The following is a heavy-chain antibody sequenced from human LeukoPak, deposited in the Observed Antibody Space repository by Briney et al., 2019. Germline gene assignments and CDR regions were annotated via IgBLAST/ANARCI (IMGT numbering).Heavy chain of an antibody. V-gene: IGHV1-46*01. CDR2: INPSGGST. CDR1: GYTFTSYD. J-gene: IGHJ4*02. Sequence: ASVKVSCKASGYTFTSYDINWVRQAPGQGLEWMGIINPSGGSTSYAQKFQGRVTMTRDMSTSTVYMELSSLRSEDTAVYYCARDRVWASSTPGLFDYWGQGTLVTVSS. D-gene: IGHD2-2*01. CDR3: ARDRVWASSTPGLFDY.